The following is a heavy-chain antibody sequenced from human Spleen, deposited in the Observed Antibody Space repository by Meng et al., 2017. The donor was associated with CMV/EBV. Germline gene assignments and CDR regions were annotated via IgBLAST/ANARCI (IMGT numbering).Heavy chain of an antibody. Sequence: GTLRLSCTVSGYSISSDYYWGWIRQPPGKRLEWIGNIYHSGSAYYNPSLKSRVSISVDTSKNQFSLKLSSVTAADTAVYYCARSDYGDQYYYYYGMDVWGQGTTVTVSS. D-gene: IGHD4-17*01. CDR1: GYSISSDYY. J-gene: IGHJ6*02. CDR2: IYHSGSA. CDR3: ARSDYGDQYYYYYGMDV. V-gene: IGHV4-38-2*02.